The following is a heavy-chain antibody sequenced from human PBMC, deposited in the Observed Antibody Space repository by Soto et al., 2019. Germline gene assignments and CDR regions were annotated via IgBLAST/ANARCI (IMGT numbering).Heavy chain of an antibody. CDR1: GQSFSGHS. J-gene: IGHJ4*02. D-gene: IGHD1-1*01. CDR3: ARGSGIVALPGELEDVNYDY. Sequence: QVQLQQSGAGLVKPSETLSLSCAVYGQSFSGHSWDWIRQPPGKGLEWIGEINESGSTYYNPSLKSRVTISTDTSKNQFSLKLSSVSAADTAAYFCARGSGIVALPGELEDVNYDYWGQGTLVNVSS. V-gene: IGHV4-34*01. CDR2: INESGST.